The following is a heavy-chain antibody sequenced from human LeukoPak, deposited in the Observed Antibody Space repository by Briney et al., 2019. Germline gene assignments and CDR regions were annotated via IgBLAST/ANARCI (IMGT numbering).Heavy chain of an antibody. CDR3: ARDSWALLVVSGSTSWLY. V-gene: IGHV3-21*01. CDR2: ISSSSSYI. CDR1: GFTFSSYA. D-gene: IGHD2-2*01. Sequence: PGGSLRLSCAASGFTFSSYAMSWVRQAPGKGLEWVSSISSSSSYIYYADSVKGRFTISRDNAKNSLYLQMNSLRAEDTAVYYCARDSWALLVVSGSTSWLYWGQGTLVTVSS. J-gene: IGHJ4*02.